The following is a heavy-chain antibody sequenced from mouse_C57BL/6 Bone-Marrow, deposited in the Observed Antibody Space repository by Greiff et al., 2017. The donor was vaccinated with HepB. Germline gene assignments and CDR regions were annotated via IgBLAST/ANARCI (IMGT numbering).Heavy chain of an antibody. CDR2: IYPGDGDT. V-gene: IGHV1-82*01. Sequence: QVQLKESGPELVKPGASVKISCKASGYAFSSSWMNWVKQRPGKGLEWIGRIYPGDGDTNYNGKFKGKATLTADKSSSTAYMQLSSLTSDDSAVYFCARSVYYDYDKVMDYWGQGTSVTVSS. CDR1: GYAFSSSW. J-gene: IGHJ4*01. CDR3: ARSVYYDYDKVMDY. D-gene: IGHD2-4*01.